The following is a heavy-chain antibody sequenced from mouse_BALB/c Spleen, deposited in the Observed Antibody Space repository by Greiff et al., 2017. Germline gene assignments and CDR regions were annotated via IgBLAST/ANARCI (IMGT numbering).Heavy chain of an antibody. V-gene: IGHV8-12*01. CDR3: ARYYDYDSYAMDY. Sequence: QVTLKVSGPGILQPSQTLSLTCSFSGFSLSTSGMGVSWIRQPSGKGLEWLAHIYWDDDKRYNPSLKSRLTIAKDTSRNQVFLKITSVDTADTATNYCARYYDYDSYAMDYWGQGTSVNVSS. J-gene: IGHJ4*01. CDR2: IYWDDDK. D-gene: IGHD2-4*01. CDR1: GFSLSTSGMG.